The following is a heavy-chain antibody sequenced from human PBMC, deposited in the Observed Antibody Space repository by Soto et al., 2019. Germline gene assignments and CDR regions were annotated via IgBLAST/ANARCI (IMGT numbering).Heavy chain of an antibody. J-gene: IGHJ5*02. CDR2: VRYHGAT. CDR3: ARGGTWPSRFDP. V-gene: IGHV4-34*01. CDR1: GGPLGPDY. Sequence: SVTLSLTCAVYGGPLGPDYGSWRRQSLGRGLEWIGEVRYHGATNYNPSLRGRATVSVDMSKNQFSLKLTSLTAADTAVYYCARGGTWPSRFDPWGPGTLVTVSS.